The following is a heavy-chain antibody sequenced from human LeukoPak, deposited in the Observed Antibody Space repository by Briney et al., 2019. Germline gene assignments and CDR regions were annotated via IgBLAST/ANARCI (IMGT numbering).Heavy chain of an antibody. D-gene: IGHD1-1*01. Sequence: SETLSLTCTVSGGSISSYYWSWIRQPPGKGLEWIGEINHSGSTNYNPSLKSRVTISVDTSKNQFSLKLSSVTAADTAVYYCARITTRDVWGQGTTVTVSS. J-gene: IGHJ6*02. CDR3: ARITTRDV. CDR1: GGSISSYY. CDR2: INHSGST. V-gene: IGHV4-34*01.